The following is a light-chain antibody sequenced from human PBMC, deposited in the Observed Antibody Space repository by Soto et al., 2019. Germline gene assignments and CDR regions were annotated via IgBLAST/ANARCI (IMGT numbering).Light chain of an antibody. V-gene: IGKV4-1*01. CDR3: LQDYNYPWT. Sequence: DIVMTQSPESLAVSLGERATINCKSSQSVLSRSNNKNCLAWYQQKSGQPPKLLIYWASAREFGVPDRFSGSGSGTDFTLTISSLQAEDFATYYCLQDYNYPWTFGQGTKVDIK. J-gene: IGKJ1*01. CDR2: WAS. CDR1: QSVLSRSNNKNC.